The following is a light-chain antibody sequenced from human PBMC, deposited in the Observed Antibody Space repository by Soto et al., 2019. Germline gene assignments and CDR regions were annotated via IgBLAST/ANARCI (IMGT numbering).Light chain of an antibody. CDR2: GAS. V-gene: IGKV3-15*01. J-gene: IGKJ5*01. Sequence: EIVITQSPATLSVSPGEKATLSCRASQSVSSNLAWYQQKPGQAPRLLIYGASTRATGIPARFSGSGSETEFTLTISSLQSEDFAVYYCQQYNNWPPITFGQGTRLEIK. CDR1: QSVSSN. CDR3: QQYNNWPPIT.